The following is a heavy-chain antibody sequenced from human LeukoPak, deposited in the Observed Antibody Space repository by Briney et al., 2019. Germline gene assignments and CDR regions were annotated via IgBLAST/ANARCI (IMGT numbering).Heavy chain of an antibody. Sequence: GGSLRLSCAASGFTFSSYAMHWVRQAPGKGLEWVAVISYDGSNKYYADSVKGRFTISRDNSKNTLYLQMNSLRAEDTAVYYCAKDQYSSGNWFDPWGQGTLVTVSS. CDR2: ISYDGSNK. CDR1: GFTFSSYA. V-gene: IGHV3-30-3*01. J-gene: IGHJ5*02. CDR3: AKDQYSSGNWFDP. D-gene: IGHD6-25*01.